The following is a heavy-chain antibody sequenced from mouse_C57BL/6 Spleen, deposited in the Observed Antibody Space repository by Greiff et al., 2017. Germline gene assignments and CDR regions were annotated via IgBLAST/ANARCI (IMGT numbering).Heavy chain of an antibody. Sequence: QVQLQQPGAELVKPGASVQISCKASGYAFSSYWMNWVKPRPGKGLEWIGQIYPGDCDTNYNGKFTGKSTLTADKSSSTAYMQLSSLTSENSAFYFCARAGAYGRSSSFDYWGQGTTLTVSS. CDR1: GYAFSSYW. D-gene: IGHD1-1*01. CDR2: IYPGDCDT. J-gene: IGHJ2*01. CDR3: ARAGAYGRSSSFDY. V-gene: IGHV1-80*01.